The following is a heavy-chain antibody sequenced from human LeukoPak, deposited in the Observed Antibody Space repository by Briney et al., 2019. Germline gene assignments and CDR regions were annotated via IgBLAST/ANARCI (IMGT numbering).Heavy chain of an antibody. J-gene: IGHJ4*02. V-gene: IGHV3-23*01. Sequence: PGGSLRLSCAASGFTFSSYAMSWVRQAPGKGLEWVSGISGSGGTTYYADSVQGRFTISRDNSKKTLFLQMSSVRAEDTAVYYCAKGDVVTAIFPLDYWGQGTLVIVSS. D-gene: IGHD5-12*01. CDR3: AKGDVVTAIFPLDY. CDR2: ISGSGGTT. CDR1: GFTFSSYA.